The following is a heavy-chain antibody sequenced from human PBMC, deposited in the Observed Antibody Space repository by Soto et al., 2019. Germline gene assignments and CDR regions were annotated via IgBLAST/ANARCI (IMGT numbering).Heavy chain of an antibody. CDR2: IIPIFGTA. J-gene: IGHJ6*02. Sequence: SSVKVSCQASGGTFSTYAISWVRQAPGQGLEWMGGIIPIFGTANYAQKFQGRGTITADESTSTAYMELNSLRSEDTAVYFCARARGYSYGPYYYYYGLDVWGQGTTVTVSS. CDR3: ARARGYSYGPYYYYYGLDV. D-gene: IGHD5-18*01. V-gene: IGHV1-69*13. CDR1: GGTFSTYA.